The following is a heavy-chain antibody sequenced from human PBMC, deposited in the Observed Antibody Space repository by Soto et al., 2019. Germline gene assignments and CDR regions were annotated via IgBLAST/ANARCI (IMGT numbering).Heavy chain of an antibody. J-gene: IGHJ3*02. CDR3: ARRGFATDAFDI. Sequence: QLQLQASGPGLVKPSETLSLTFTVSGGSISSSSYYWGWIRQPTVQGLEWIGSIYYSGSTYYNPSLKSRVTISGYTSNNQFSLKLSSVTAADTAVYYCARRGFATDAFDIWGQGTMVTVSS. CDR2: IYYSGST. V-gene: IGHV4-39*01. CDR1: GGSISSSSYY. D-gene: IGHD2-15*01.